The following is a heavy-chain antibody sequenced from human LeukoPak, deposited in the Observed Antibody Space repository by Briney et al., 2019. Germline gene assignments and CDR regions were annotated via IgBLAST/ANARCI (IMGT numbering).Heavy chain of an antibody. D-gene: IGHD1-26*01. CDR3: ARDSTGATEYNWFDP. V-gene: IGHV4-61*10. CDR2: IYSRGSA. Sequence: PSETLSLTCTVSGGSISSGNYYWGWIRQPAGKGLEWIGRIYSRGSANYNPSLKSRVTISVDTSKNQFSLKLSSVTAADTAVYYCARDSTGATEYNWFDPWSQGTLVTVSS. J-gene: IGHJ5*02. CDR1: GGSISSGNYY.